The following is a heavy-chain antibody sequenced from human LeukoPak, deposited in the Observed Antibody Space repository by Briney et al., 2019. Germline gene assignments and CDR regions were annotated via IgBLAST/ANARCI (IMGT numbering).Heavy chain of an antibody. CDR3: ARVRGSGFCSGSSCAKDPGYYYYMDV. D-gene: IGHD2-2*01. CDR1: GFTFSGYY. J-gene: IGHJ6*03. Sequence: GGSLRLSCEGSGFTFSGYYVSWIRQAPGKGLEWVSYINPSGSTIYYADSVKGRFTISRDNAKKSLDLQMYSLRAEDTAVYYCARVRGSGFCSGSSCAKDPGYYYYMDVWGKGTTVTVSS. V-gene: IGHV3-11*01. CDR2: INPSGSTI.